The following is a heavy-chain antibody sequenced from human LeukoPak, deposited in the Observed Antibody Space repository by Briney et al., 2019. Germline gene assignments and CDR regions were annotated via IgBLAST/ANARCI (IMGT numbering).Heavy chain of an antibody. V-gene: IGHV4-59*10. D-gene: IGHD3-10*01. CDR2: IYTSGST. CDR3: ARAYERFGVSWFDP. CDR1: GGSFSGYY. J-gene: IGHJ5*02. Sequence: SETLSLTCAVYGGSFSGYYWSWIRQPAGKGLQWIGRIYTSGSTNYNPSLKSRVTMSVDTSKNQFSLKVSSVTAADTAVYYCARAYERFGVSWFDPWGQGTLVIVSS.